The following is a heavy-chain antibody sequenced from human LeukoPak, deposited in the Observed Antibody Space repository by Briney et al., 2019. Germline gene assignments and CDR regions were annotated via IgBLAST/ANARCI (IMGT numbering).Heavy chain of an antibody. CDR3: ARDAGITGTTEFDY. CDR1: GFSFNTYS. Sequence: GGSLRLSCAASGFSFNTYSMDWVRQAPGKGLEWVSSISSTSGYIYYADSVKGRFTTSRDNAKNSLYLQMNSLRAEDTAIYYCARDAGITGTTEFDYWGQGTLVTVSS. J-gene: IGHJ4*02. D-gene: IGHD1-7*01. V-gene: IGHV3-21*01. CDR2: ISSTSGYI.